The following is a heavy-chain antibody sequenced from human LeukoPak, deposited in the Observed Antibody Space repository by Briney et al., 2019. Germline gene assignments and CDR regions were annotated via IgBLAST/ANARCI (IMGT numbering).Heavy chain of an antibody. D-gene: IGHD6-13*01. CDR3: ARDSFRQQLVFGWFDP. J-gene: IGHJ5*02. V-gene: IGHV3-48*04. Sequence: GGSLRLSCAASGFTFSSYSMNWVRQAPGKGLEWVSYISSSSSTIYYADSVKGRFTISRDNAKNSLYLQMNSLRAEDTAVYYCARDSFRQQLVFGWFDPWGQGTLVTVSS. CDR2: ISSSSSTI. CDR1: GFTFSSYS.